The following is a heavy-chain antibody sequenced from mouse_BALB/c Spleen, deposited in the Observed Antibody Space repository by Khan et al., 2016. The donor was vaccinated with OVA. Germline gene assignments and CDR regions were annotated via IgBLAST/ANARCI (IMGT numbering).Heavy chain of an antibody. CDR1: GYTFTNYG. J-gene: IGHJ1*01. CDR3: ASGCDWYFDV. CDR2: INTYTGEP. V-gene: IGHV9-3-1*01. Sequence: QIQLVQSGPEVKKPGETVKISCKASGYTFTNYGMNWVKQTPGKGLKWMGWINTYTGEPTYDDDFKERFAFSLETSATTSYLQINNLKKEDTATYLGASGCDWYFDVWGAGTTVTVSS.